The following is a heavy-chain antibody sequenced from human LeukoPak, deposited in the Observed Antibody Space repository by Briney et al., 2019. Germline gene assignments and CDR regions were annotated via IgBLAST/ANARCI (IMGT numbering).Heavy chain of an antibody. V-gene: IGHV1-18*01. D-gene: IGHD4-17*01. CDR2: VISCNGNT. J-gene: IGHJ5*02. Sequence: GASAQSPSNAAGCSFTSNGISWLRRPPGQGVVGMGSVISCNGNTNYAQKVQGRVTMTTDKSTNTAYLELRSLRSDDTAVYYCARDPNPSTVTTPANWFDPWGQGTLVTVSS. CDR3: ARDPNPSTVTTPANWFDP. CDR1: GCSFTSNG.